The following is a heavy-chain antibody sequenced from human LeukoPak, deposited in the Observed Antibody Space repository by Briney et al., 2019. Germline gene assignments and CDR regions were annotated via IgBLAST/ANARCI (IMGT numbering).Heavy chain of an antibody. J-gene: IGHJ4*02. Sequence: ASVKVSCKASGGTFSSYAISWVRQAPGQGLEWMGGIIPIFGTANYAQKFQGRVTITTDESTSTAYMELSSLRSEDTAVYYCARGYYYDSSGYYYYFDYWGQGTLVTVSS. CDR2: IIPIFGTA. V-gene: IGHV1-69*05. CDR1: GGTFSSYA. CDR3: ARGYYYDSSGYYYYFDY. D-gene: IGHD3-22*01.